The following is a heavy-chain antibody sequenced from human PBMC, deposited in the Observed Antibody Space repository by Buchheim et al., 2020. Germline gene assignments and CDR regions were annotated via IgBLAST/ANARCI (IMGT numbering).Heavy chain of an antibody. CDR3: ARGVETWIADH. V-gene: IGHV1-46*03. CDR2: IDLSDGHS. J-gene: IGHJ4*02. CDR1: GYTFTNYY. Sequence: QVKLVQSGAEVKKPGASVKVSCKASGYTFTNYYMHWVRQAPGQGLEWMGLIDLSDGHSDYAQKFQGRVTMTRDTSTSTFYMELSSLGSEDTAVYYCARGVETWIADHWGQGTL. D-gene: IGHD5-12*01.